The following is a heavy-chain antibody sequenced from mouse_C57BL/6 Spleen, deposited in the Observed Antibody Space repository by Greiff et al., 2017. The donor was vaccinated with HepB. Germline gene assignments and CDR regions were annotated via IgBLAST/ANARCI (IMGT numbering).Heavy chain of an antibody. J-gene: IGHJ2*01. D-gene: IGHD1-1*01. CDR3: AILYYYGSSTPFDY. V-gene: IGHV5-17*01. CDR1: GFTFSDYG. Sequence: EVHLVESGGGLVKPGGSLKLSCAASGFTFSDYGMHWVRQAPEKGLEWVAYISSGSSTIYYADTVKGRFTISRDNAKNTLFLQMTSLRSEDTAMYYCAILYYYGSSTPFDYWGQGTTLTVSS. CDR2: ISSGSSTI.